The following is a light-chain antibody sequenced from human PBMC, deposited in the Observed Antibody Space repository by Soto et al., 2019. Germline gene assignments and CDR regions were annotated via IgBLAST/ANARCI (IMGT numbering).Light chain of an antibody. Sequence: EIVLTQSPGTLSLSPGERATLSCRASQSVSSSYLAWCQQKPGQAPRLLIYGASSRATGIPDRFSGSGSGTDFTLTISRLEPEDFAVYYCQQYVSSPLTFGGGTKVEIK. CDR3: QQYVSSPLT. J-gene: IGKJ4*01. V-gene: IGKV3-20*01. CDR2: GAS. CDR1: QSVSSSY.